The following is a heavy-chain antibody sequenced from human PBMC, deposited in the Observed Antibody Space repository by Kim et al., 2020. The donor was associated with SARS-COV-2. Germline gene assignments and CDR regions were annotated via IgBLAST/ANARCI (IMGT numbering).Heavy chain of an antibody. J-gene: IGHJ4*02. CDR2: IYYSGST. CDR3: ASRRGGVVVVAATYFDY. Sequence: SETLSLTCTVSGGSISSSSYYWGWIRQPPGKGLEWIGSIYYSGSTYYNPSLKSRVTISVDTSKNQFSLKLSSVTAVDTAVYYCASRRGGVVVVAATYFDYWGQGTLVTVSS. D-gene: IGHD2-15*01. CDR1: GGSISSSSYY. V-gene: IGHV4-39*01.